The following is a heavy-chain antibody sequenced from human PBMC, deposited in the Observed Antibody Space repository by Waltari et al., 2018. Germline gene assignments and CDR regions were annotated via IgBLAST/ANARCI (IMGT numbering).Heavy chain of an antibody. Sequence: QVQLQQWGAGLLKPSETLSLTCAVYGGSFSGYYWSWIRQPPGKGLEWIGEINHSGSTNYNPSLKSRVTISVDTSKNQFSLKLSSVTAADTAVYYCARGGGDYDDHYYYGMDVWGQGTTVTVSS. V-gene: IGHV4-34*01. D-gene: IGHD4-17*01. CDR1: GGSFSGYY. J-gene: IGHJ6*02. CDR2: INHSGST. CDR3: ARGGGDYDDHYYYGMDV.